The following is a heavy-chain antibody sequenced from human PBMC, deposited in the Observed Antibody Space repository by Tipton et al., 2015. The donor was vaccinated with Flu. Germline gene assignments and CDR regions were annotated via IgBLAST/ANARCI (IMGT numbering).Heavy chain of an antibody. J-gene: IGHJ4*02. CDR1: GYSISSGYY. CDR3: ARDPAITMIPG. Sequence: TLSLTCTVSGYSISSGYYWGWIRQPPGKGLEWIGSIYHSGSTYYNLSLKSRVTISVDTSKNQFSLKLSSVTAADTAVYYCARDPAITMIPGWGQGTLVTVSS. D-gene: IGHD3-22*01. V-gene: IGHV4-38-2*02. CDR2: IYHSGST.